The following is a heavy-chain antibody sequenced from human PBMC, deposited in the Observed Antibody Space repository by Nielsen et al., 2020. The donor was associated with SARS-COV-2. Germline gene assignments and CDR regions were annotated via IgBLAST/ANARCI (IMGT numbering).Heavy chain of an antibody. Sequence: GESLKISCAASGFTFSSYAMHWVRQAPGKGLEWVAVISYDGSNKYYADSVKGRFTISRDNSKNTLYLQMNSLRAEDTAVYYCASQMLLPTDSYGYLYFDYWGQGTLVTVSS. J-gene: IGHJ4*02. V-gene: IGHV3-30*04. CDR3: ASQMLLPTDSYGYLYFDY. CDR1: GFTFSSYA. D-gene: IGHD5-18*01. CDR2: ISYDGSNK.